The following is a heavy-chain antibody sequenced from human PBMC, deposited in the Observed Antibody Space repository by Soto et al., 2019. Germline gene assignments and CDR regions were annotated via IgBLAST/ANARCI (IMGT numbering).Heavy chain of an antibody. D-gene: IGHD6-19*01. Sequence: QVQLVQSGAEVKKPGSSVKVSCKASGGTFSSYTISWVRQAPGQGLEWMGRIIPILGIANYAQKFQGRVTITADKSTSTAYMELSSLRSEDTAVYYCATAVAVRGDWFDPWGQGTLVTVSS. CDR2: IIPILGIA. CDR3: ATAVAVRGDWFDP. V-gene: IGHV1-69*02. J-gene: IGHJ5*02. CDR1: GGTFSSYT.